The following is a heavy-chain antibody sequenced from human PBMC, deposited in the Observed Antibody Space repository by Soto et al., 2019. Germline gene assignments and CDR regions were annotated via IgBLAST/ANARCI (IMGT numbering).Heavy chain of an antibody. V-gene: IGHV3-74*01. CDR3: VRGRCSGGSCYSGDAFDI. CDR1: GFSFITYW. J-gene: IGHJ3*02. D-gene: IGHD2-15*01. CDR2: IDSDGSST. Sequence: GSLRLSCAASGFSFITYWMNWVRQAPGKGLVWVSRIDSDGSSTIYADSVKGRFTISRDNAKNTLYLQMNSLRAEDTAVYYCVRGRCSGGSCYSGDAFDIWGQGTMVTVSS.